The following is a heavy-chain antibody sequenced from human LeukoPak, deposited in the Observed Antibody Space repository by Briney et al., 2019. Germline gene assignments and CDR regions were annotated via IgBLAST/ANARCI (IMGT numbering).Heavy chain of an antibody. CDR1: GGSISSSNW. Sequence: SGTLSLTCAVSGGSISSSNWWSWVRQPPGKGLEWIGEIYHSGSTNYNPSLKSRVTISVDKSKNQFSLKLSSVTAADTAVYHCARGGSYYHNGMDVWGQGTTVTVSS. D-gene: IGHD1-26*01. J-gene: IGHJ6*02. V-gene: IGHV4-4*02. CDR2: IYHSGST. CDR3: ARGGSYYHNGMDV.